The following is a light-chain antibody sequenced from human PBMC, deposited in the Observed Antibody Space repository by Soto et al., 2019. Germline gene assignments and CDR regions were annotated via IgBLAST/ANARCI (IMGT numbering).Light chain of an antibody. CDR1: SSDIGGHHF. CDR3: SSYSSSSLYV. CDR2: EVT. J-gene: IGLJ1*01. V-gene: IGLV2-14*01. Sequence: QSVLTQPASVSGSPGQSITISCTGTSSDIGGHHFVSWYQQQSGQAPKLVIYEVTDRPSGVSDRFSGSKSGNTASLTISGLQPEDEADYCCSSYSSSSLYVFGTGTKVTVL.